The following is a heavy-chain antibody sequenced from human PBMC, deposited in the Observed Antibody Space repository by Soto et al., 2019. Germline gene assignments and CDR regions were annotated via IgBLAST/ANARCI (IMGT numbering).Heavy chain of an antibody. J-gene: IGHJ6*02. CDR2: IIPLYGTV. CDR3: ARSNGMDV. V-gene: IGHV1-69*06. CDR1: GGTFNSYG. Sequence: GASVKVSCKASGGTFNSYGISWVRQAPGQGLDWMGVIIPLYGTVNYAQKFQGRVSITADKSTSTAYMELSSLRSEDTAVYYCARSNGMDVWGQGTTVTVSS.